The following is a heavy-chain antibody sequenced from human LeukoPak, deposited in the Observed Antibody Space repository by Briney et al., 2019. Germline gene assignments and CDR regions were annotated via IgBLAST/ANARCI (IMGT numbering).Heavy chain of an antibody. CDR2: IYYSGST. Sequence: SETLSLTCTVSGGSISSGDYYWRWIRQPPGKGLEWIGYIYYSGSTYYNPSFKSRLTISVNTSKTQFSLKLTSVTAADTAVYYCARARSGYQDWYFDLWGRGTLVTVSS. CDR1: GGSISSGDYY. J-gene: IGHJ2*01. D-gene: IGHD5-12*01. CDR3: ARARSGYQDWYFDL. V-gene: IGHV4-30-4*01.